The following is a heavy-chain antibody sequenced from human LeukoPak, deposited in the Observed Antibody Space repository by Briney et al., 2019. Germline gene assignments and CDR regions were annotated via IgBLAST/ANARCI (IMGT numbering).Heavy chain of an antibody. V-gene: IGHV1-8*03. CDR1: GYTFTSYD. J-gene: IGHJ4*02. D-gene: IGHD6-19*01. CDR2: MNPNSGNT. Sequence: ASVKVSCKASGYTFTSYDINWVRQATGQGLEWMGWMNPNSGNTGYAQKFQGRVTITRNTSISTAYMELSSLRSEDTAVYYCARVKDSSGWRRDYYFDYWGQGTLVTVSS. CDR3: ARVKDSSGWRRDYYFDY.